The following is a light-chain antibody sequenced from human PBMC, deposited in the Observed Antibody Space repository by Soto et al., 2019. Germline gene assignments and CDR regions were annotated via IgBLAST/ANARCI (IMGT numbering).Light chain of an antibody. V-gene: IGKV1-39*01. CDR2: DAS. J-gene: IGKJ5*01. CDR3: QQSYSTPST. CDR1: QSISDY. Sequence: DIQITQSPSTLYASVGDRVIITCRASQSISDYLAWYQQKPGKAPKLLIYDASNLESGVPSTFSGSGSGTDFTLTISSLQPEDFATYYCQQSYSTPSTFGQGTRLEIK.